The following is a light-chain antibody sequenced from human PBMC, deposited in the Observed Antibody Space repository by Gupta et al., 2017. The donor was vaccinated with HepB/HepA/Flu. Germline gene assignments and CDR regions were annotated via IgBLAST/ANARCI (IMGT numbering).Light chain of an antibody. J-gene: IGLJ2*01. CDR3: QTWGTGILVV. V-gene: IGLV4-69*01. Sequence: QLVLTQSPSASASLGASVKLTCPLSSGHSSYAIAWHQQPPEKGPRYLMKVNSDGSHSKGDGIPDRFSGSSSGAERYLTISSLQSEDEADYYCQTWGTGILVVFGGGTKLTVL. CDR2: VNSDGSH. CDR1: SGHSSYA.